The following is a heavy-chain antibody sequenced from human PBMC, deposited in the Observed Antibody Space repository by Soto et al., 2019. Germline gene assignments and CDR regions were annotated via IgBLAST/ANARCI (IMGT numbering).Heavy chain of an antibody. CDR1: GYSFTSYW. J-gene: IGHJ4*02. CDR3: ARKHSSGYLDY. D-gene: IGHD3-22*01. CDR2: IYPGDSDT. Sequence: GESLKISCKGSGYSFTSYWIGWVRQMPGKGLEWMGLIYPGDSDTKYSPSFQGQVTISANKSISTAYLQWNSLKASDTAMYYCARKHSSGYLDYWGQGSLVTVSS. V-gene: IGHV5-51*01.